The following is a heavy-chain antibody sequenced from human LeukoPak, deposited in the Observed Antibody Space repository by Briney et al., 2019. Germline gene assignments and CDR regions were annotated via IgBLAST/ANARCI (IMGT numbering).Heavy chain of an antibody. J-gene: IGHJ4*02. CDR1: GGIFSSYA. V-gene: IGHV1-69*06. CDR2: IITVFGTA. D-gene: IGHD3-3*02. CDR3: AKAALVGTHYFDH. Sequence: ASVKVSCKASGGIFSSYAISWVRQAPGQGLEWMGRIITVFGTANYAQKFEGRVTITADKSAGTVYMELSSLRSEDTAVYYCAKAALVGTHYFDHWGQGTLVAVSS.